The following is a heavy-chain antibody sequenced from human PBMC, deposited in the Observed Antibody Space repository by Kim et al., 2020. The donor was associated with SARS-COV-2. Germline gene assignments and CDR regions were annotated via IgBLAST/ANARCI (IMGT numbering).Heavy chain of an antibody. CDR3: ARGGCSSTSCAHVIPGMDV. D-gene: IGHD2-2*01. Sequence: SETLSLTCTVSGGSISSGGYYWSWIRQHPGKGLEWIGYIYYSGSTYYNPSLKSRVTISVDTSKNQFSLKLSSVTAADTAVYYCARGGCSSTSCAHVIPGMDVWGQGTTVTVSS. J-gene: IGHJ6*02. CDR1: GGSISSGGYY. V-gene: IGHV4-31*03. CDR2: IYYSGST.